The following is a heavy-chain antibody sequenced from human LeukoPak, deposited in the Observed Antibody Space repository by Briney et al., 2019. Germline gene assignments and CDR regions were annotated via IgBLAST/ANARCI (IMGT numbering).Heavy chain of an antibody. D-gene: IGHD2-15*01. CDR3: ASRYCSGGSCSFFAY. V-gene: IGHV4-39*01. CDR1: GGSISSSSYH. Sequence: SETLSLTCTVSGGSISSSSYHWGWIRQPPGKGLEWIGNIYYTGSTYYHPSLKSRVTISVDTSKNQFSLELTSVTAADTAVYYCASRYCSGGSCSFFAYWGQATLVTVSS. CDR2: IYYTGST. J-gene: IGHJ4*02.